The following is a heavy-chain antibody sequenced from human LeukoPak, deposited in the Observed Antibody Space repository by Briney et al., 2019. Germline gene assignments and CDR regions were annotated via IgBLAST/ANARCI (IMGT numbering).Heavy chain of an antibody. CDR3: ARAGYYDSSGYFDY. V-gene: IGHV4-59*01. J-gene: IGHJ4*02. CDR2: IYSSGRT. CDR1: GGSISGYY. D-gene: IGHD3-22*01. Sequence: PSETLSLTCAVPGGSISGYYWSWIRQSPGRGLEYIGHIYSSGRTDYNPSLQSRVTISVDTSRSQFSLWLNSVTAADTAVYYCARAGYYDSSGYFDYWGQGTLVTVSS.